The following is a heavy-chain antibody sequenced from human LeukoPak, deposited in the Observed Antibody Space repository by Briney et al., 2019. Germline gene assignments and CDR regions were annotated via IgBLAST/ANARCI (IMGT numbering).Heavy chain of an antibody. CDR2: ISACNGNT. Sequence: GASVKVSCKASGYTFTSCGISWVRQAPGQGLEWMGWISACNGNTNYTQKLQGRVTMTTDTSTSTAYMELRSLRSDDTAVYYCASQRRLGYCSSTSCYYSNWFDPWGQGTLVTVSS. J-gene: IGHJ5*02. V-gene: IGHV1-18*01. CDR1: GYTFTSCG. CDR3: ASQRRLGYCSSTSCYYSNWFDP. D-gene: IGHD2-2*01.